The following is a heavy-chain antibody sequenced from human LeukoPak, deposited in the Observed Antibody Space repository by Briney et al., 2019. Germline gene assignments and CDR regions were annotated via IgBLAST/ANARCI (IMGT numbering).Heavy chain of an antibody. J-gene: IGHJ4*02. CDR3: ARRPLYSYGPNDY. V-gene: IGHV4-34*01. CDR1: GGSFSGYY. CDR2: INHSGST. Sequence: SETLSLTCAVYGGSFSGYYWSWIRQPPGKGLEWIGEINHSGSTNYNPSLKSRVTISVDTSKNQFSLKLSSVTAADTAVCYCARRPLYSYGPNDYWGQGTLVTVSS. D-gene: IGHD5-18*01.